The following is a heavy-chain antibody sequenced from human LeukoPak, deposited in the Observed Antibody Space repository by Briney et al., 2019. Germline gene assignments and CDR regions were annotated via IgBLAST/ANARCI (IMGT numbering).Heavy chain of an antibody. J-gene: IGHJ4*02. CDR2: IYYSGNT. D-gene: IGHD3-10*01. CDR3: ARHWPYPQYYGSGNPDY. CDR1: SGSITNYY. Sequence: SETLSLTCTVSSGSITNYYWSWIRQPPGKGLGWIGFIYYSGNTNYNPSLKSRVTISVDTSKNQFSLKLSPVTAADTAVYYCARHWPYPQYYGSGNPDYWGQGTLVTVSS. V-gene: IGHV4-59*08.